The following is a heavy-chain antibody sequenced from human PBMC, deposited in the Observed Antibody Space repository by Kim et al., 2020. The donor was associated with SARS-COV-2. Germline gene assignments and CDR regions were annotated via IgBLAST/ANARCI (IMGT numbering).Heavy chain of an antibody. CDR3: ARRALVATLLVSGGFDY. V-gene: IGHV4-39*01. Sequence: SETLSLTCTVSGGSISSSSYYWGWIRQPPGKGLEWIGSIYYSGSTYYNPSLKSRVTISVDTSKNQFSLKLSSVTAADTAVYYCARRALVATLLVSGGFDYWGQGTLVTVSS. CDR2: IYYSGST. J-gene: IGHJ4*02. CDR1: GGSISSSSYY. D-gene: IGHD5-12*01.